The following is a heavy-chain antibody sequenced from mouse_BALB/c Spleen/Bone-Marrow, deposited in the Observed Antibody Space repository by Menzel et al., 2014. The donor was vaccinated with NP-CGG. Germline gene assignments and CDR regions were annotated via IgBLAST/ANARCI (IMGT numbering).Heavy chain of an antibody. D-gene: IGHD1-1*01. V-gene: IGHV1-4*02. J-gene: IGHJ2*01. Sequence: QVQLQQSAAELASPGASVQMSCKASGYTFNSYAMQWVKQRPGQGLEWIGYIAPSNTYTDYNQKFRDKTTLTADKSSSTAYMQLTSLTSEDSAVYYCARKDIITAYFDYWGQGATLAVPT. CDR2: IAPSNTYT. CDR3: ARKDIITAYFDY. CDR1: GYTFNSYA.